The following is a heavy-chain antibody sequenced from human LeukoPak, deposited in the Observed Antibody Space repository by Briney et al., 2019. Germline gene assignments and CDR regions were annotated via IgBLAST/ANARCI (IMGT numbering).Heavy chain of an antibody. CDR1: GGSVTSGNYY. CDR2: IYTNGGA. J-gene: IGHJ4*02. Sequence: SETLSLTCTVSGGSVTSGNYYWNWIRQPAGKGLEWIGRIYTNGGASYNPSLKSRVTISIGASKNQFSLKLSSVTAADTAVYYCAREPPGYWGQGILVTVSS. V-gene: IGHV4-61*02. CDR3: AREPPGY.